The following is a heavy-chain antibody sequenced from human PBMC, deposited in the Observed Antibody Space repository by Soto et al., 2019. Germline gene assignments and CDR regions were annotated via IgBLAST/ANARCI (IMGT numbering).Heavy chain of an antibody. D-gene: IGHD2-21*01. Sequence: QVQLVQSGAEVKKPGASVKVSCKASGYIFIHYYIHGVRQAPGKGLEWMAIINPNGGSTNYAQKFQSRVTVTSDTSTSTVSMELNSLGSDDTAVYFCARSLLQGDFWGQGTLVTVSS. CDR1: GYIFIHYY. CDR3: ARSLLQGDF. V-gene: IGHV1-46*01. CDR2: INPNGGST. J-gene: IGHJ4*02.